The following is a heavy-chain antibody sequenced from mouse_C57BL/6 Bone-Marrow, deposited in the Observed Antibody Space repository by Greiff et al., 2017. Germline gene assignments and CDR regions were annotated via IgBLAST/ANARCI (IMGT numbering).Heavy chain of an antibody. J-gene: IGHJ3*01. CDR2: IYPYNGVS. Sequence: DVKLVESGPELVKPGASVKISCKASGYSFTGYYMHWVKQSHGNILDWIGYIYPYNGVSSYNQKFKGKATLTVDKSSSTAYMELRSLTSEDSAVYYCVSYYYGSSEFAYWGQGTLVTVSA. D-gene: IGHD1-1*01. CDR1: GYSFTGYY. V-gene: IGHV1-31*01. CDR3: VSYYYGSSEFAY.